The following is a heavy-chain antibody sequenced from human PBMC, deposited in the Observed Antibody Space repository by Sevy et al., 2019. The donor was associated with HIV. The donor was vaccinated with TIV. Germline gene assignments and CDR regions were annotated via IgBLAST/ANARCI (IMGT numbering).Heavy chain of an antibody. CDR2: IIPILGIA. CDR1: GGTFGSYA. Sequence: ASVKVSCKASGGTFGSYAISWVRQAPGHGLEWMGRIIPILGIANYAQKFQGRVTIAADKSTSTDYMELSSLRSEDTAVYYCARDKAYGDYGKGYFDYWGQGTLVSVSS. J-gene: IGHJ4*02. D-gene: IGHD4-17*01. V-gene: IGHV1-69*04. CDR3: ARDKAYGDYGKGYFDY.